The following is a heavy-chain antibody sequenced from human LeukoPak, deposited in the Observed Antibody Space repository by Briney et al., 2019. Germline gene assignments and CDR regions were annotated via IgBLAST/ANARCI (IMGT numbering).Heavy chain of an antibody. D-gene: IGHD3-10*01. J-gene: IGHJ4*02. CDR2: IQYDGTMK. V-gene: IGHV3-30*02. Sequence: GGSLRLSCAASGFTFSSYDMHWVRQAPGKGLEWVTFIQYDGTMKYYTDSVRGRFTISRDNSENTVYLQMNNLTSGDTAVYYCARSLTMVRGYDYWGQGTLVTVSS. CDR3: ARSLTMVRGYDY. CDR1: GFTFSSYD.